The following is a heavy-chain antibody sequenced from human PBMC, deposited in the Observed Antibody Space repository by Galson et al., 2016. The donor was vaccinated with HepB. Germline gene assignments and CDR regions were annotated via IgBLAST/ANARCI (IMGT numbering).Heavy chain of an antibody. J-gene: IGHJ4*02. CDR2: VTWNGTP. D-gene: IGHD5-18*01. CDR1: GFTFDDYT. V-gene: IGHV3-43*01. Sequence: SLRLSCAASGFTFDDYTMHWVRQSPGKGLEWVSLVTWNGTPYYADSVKGRFTISRDNTKSSLYLQMDSLRIEDAAFYYCVKESQLGKNSFGSRFDYWGQGTLVTVSS. CDR3: VKESQLGKNSFGSRFDY.